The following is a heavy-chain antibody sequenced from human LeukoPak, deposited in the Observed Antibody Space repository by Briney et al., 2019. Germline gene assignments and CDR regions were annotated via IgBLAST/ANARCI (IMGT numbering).Heavy chain of an antibody. CDR3: AKGSGSGWYGWFAL. D-gene: IGHD6-19*01. Sequence: GGSLRLSCAASGFTFSSYAMTWVRQAPGKGLEWVSSIDASGGSTYYADSVKGRFTISRDNSKNTFFLQMNTLRAADTAVYYCAKGSGSGWYGWFALWGQGALVTVSS. V-gene: IGHV3-23*01. CDR1: GFTFSSYA. CDR2: IDASGGST. J-gene: IGHJ5*02.